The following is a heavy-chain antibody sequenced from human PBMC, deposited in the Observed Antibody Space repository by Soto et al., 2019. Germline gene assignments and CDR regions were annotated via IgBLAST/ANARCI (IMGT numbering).Heavy chain of an antibody. Sequence: EVQLLESGGGVVQSGGSLRVSCEVSGFTLSSYAMSWVRQAPGKGLEWVSGISWNSAIISYADSVKGRFSITRDNAKKYVYLQMDSLRPEDTALYYCVKDFGYYYDYAFDVWGQGTMVTVSP. J-gene: IGHJ3*01. CDR1: GFTLSSYA. CDR3: VKDFGYYYDYAFDV. D-gene: IGHD3-22*01. CDR2: ISWNSAII. V-gene: IGHV3-9*01.